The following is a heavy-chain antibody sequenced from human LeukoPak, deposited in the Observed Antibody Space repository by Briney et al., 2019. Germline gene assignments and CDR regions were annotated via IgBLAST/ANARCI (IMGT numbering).Heavy chain of an antibody. V-gene: IGHV3-23*01. CDR3: AKGTARRPSGNAFDI. J-gene: IGHJ3*02. CDR2: ISGSGGST. Sequence: PGGSLRLSCAASGFTFSSYAMSWVRQAPGKGLEWVSAISGSGGSTYYADPVKGRFTISRDNSKNTLYLQMNSLRAEDTAVYYCAKGTARRPSGNAFDIWGQGTMVTVSS. D-gene: IGHD1-14*01. CDR1: GFTFSSYA.